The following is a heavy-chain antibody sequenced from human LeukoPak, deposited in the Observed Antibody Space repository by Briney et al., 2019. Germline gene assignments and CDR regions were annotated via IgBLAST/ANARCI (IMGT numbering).Heavy chain of an antibody. J-gene: IGHJ6*02. V-gene: IGHV1-69*13. CDR2: IIPIFGTA. CDR3: ARDSDSYYGSGSYYPADYYYGMDV. Sequence: SVKVSCKASGGTFSSYAISWVRQAPGQGLEWMGGIIPIFGTANYAQKFQGRVTITADESTSTAYMELNSLRSEDTAVYYCARDSDSYYGSGSYYPADYYYGMDVWGQGTTVTVSS. CDR1: GGTFSSYA. D-gene: IGHD3-10*01.